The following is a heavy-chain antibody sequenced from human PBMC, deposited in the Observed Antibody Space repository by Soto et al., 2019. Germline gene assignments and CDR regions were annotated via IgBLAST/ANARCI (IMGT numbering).Heavy chain of an antibody. CDR2: ISGSGGST. CDR3: AKDVTPYYDILTGYSPDWFNGMDV. V-gene: IGHV3-23*01. Sequence: HPGGSLRLSCAASGFTFSSYAMSWVRQAPGKGLEWVSAISGSGGSTYYAEYVKGRFTISRDNSKNTQYLQMNSLRDEDTALYYCAKDVTPYYDILTGYSPDWFNGMDVWGQGTTVTVSS. D-gene: IGHD3-9*01. CDR1: GFTFSSYA. J-gene: IGHJ6*02.